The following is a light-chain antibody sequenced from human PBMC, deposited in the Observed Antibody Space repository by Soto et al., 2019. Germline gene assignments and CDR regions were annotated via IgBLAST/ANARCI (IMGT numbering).Light chain of an antibody. J-gene: IGKJ2*01. CDR3: QQSDSTPYT. CDR1: QDITNY. CDR2: DAS. V-gene: IGKV1-39*01. Sequence: DIQMTQSPSSLSASVGDRVTITCQASQDITNYLNWYQQKPGKAPDLLIYDASSLLSGVPSRFSGSGSGTDFTLTIASLQPEDFSTYYCQQSDSTPYTFGQGTKVEI.